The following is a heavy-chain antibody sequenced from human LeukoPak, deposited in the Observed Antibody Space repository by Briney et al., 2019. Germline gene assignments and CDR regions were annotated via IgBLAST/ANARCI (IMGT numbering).Heavy chain of an antibody. CDR1: GFTFSSSA. CDR2: ISGSDGST. D-gene: IGHD3-22*01. Sequence: GGSLRLSRAASGFTFSSSAMSWVRQARGKGLEWVSAISGSDGSTYYADSVKGRFTISRDNSKNTLYLQMNSLRAEDTAVYYCASPNYYDSTRRFDPWGQGTLVTVSS. J-gene: IGHJ5*02. V-gene: IGHV3-23*01. CDR3: ASPNYYDSTRRFDP.